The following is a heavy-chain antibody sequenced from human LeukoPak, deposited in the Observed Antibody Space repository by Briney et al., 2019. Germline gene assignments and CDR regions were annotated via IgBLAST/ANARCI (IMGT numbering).Heavy chain of an antibody. V-gene: IGHV3-48*01. J-gene: IGHJ4*02. D-gene: IGHD6-13*01. CDR3: ARVRAAAEGTTFDY. CDR2: ISRVSSVI. Sequence: GGSLRLSCAASGFTFSGYSMNWVRQAPGKGLGWVSYISRVSSVIYYADPVKGRFTISRDNAKNSLYLQMNSLRAEDTAVFYCARVRAAAEGTTFDYWGQGTLVTVSS. CDR1: GFTFSGYS.